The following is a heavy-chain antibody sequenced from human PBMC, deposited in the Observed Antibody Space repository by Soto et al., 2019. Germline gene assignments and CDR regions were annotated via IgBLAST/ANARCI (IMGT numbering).Heavy chain of an antibody. D-gene: IGHD5-12*01. CDR1: GASISSSSYY. CDR2: IYYSGST. J-gene: IGHJ4*02. V-gene: IGHV4-39*01. Sequence: QLQLQESGPGLVKPSGTLSLTCTVSGASISSSSYYWGWIRQPPGKGLEWIGSIYYSGSTYYNPSHKSRVTLSGDTSKNQFYLKLSSVTAAATAVYYCARLRRDGYNWDYWGQGTLVTVSS. CDR3: ARLRRDGYNWDY.